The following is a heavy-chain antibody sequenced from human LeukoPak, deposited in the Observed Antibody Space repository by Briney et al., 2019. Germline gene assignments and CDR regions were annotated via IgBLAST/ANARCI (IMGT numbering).Heavy chain of an antibody. V-gene: IGHV4-59*11. CDR2: IYYSGST. Sequence: SETLSLTRTVSGGSISSHYWSWIRQPPGKGLEWIGYIYYSGSTNYNPSLKSRVTISVDTSKNQFSLKLSSVTAADTAVYYCAREAIGDGFAFDIWGQGTMVTVSS. CDR1: GGSISSHY. J-gene: IGHJ3*02. D-gene: IGHD3-16*01. CDR3: AREAIGDGFAFDI.